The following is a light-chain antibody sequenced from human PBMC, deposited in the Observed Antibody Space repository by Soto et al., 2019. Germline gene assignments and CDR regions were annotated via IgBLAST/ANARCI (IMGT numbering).Light chain of an antibody. CDR2: SNN. CDR1: SSNIGSNS. Sequence: QSVLTQPPSASGSPGQRVTIPCSGSSSNIGSNSVSWYQQVPGTAPKLFIYSNNQRPSGVPDRLSASKSGTSASLAFSGLRSEDEADYYCAAWDDSLSGVAFGGGTKLTVL. CDR3: AAWDDSLSGVA. V-gene: IGLV1-47*01. J-gene: IGLJ2*01.